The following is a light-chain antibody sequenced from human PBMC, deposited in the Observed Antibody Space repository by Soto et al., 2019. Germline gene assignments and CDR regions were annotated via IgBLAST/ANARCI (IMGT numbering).Light chain of an antibody. V-gene: IGLV8-61*01. CDR1: SGSVSTNYY. Sequence: QTVVTQEPSFSVSPGGTVTLTCGLSSGSVSTNYYPSWYQQTPGQAPRTLIYSTNTRSSGVPDRFSGSILGNKAALTITWAQADDESDHFCLLYMGSGIWEFGGGTTHTVL. J-gene: IGLJ3*02. CDR2: STN. CDR3: LLYMGSGIWE.